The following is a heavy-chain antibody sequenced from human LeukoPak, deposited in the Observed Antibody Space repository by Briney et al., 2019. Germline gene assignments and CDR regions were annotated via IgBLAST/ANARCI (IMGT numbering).Heavy chain of an antibody. D-gene: IGHD6-13*01. CDR1: GFTFSSYA. V-gene: IGHV3-23*01. CDR3: AKVGSSSRAFDY. Sequence: GGSLRLSCAASGFTFSSYAMSWVRQAPGKGLEWVSAISGSGGSTYYADSVKGRFTISRDNSKNTLHLQMNSLRAEDTAVYYCAKVGSSSRAFDYWGQGTLVTVSS. J-gene: IGHJ4*02. CDR2: ISGSGGST.